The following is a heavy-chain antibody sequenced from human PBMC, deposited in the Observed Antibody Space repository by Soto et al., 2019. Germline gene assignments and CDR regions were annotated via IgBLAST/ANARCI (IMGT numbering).Heavy chain of an antibody. V-gene: IGHV2-5*01. Sequence: QITLRESGPTLVKPTQTLTLTCTFSGFSLRTSGAGVGWIRQPPGKALEWLALIYWNGDKRYSPSLMNKLTITKDTSKNQVVLTVTNLDPVDTATYYCAHSARYYDTLSGYYYPLNFDFWGRGTLVTVSS. J-gene: IGHJ4*02. D-gene: IGHD3-9*01. CDR2: IYWNGDK. CDR3: AHSARYYDTLSGYYYPLNFDF. CDR1: GFSLRTSGAG.